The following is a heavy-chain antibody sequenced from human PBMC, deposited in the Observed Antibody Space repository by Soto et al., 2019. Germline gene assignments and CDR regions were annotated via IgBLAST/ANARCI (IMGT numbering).Heavy chain of an antibody. CDR3: RPEDTAVYYCAKGTGYTSGTNDAFDI. D-gene: IGHD5-18*01. J-gene: IGHJ3*02. CDR2: IYPDDSEI. Sequence: HGESLKISCKGSGDSFTSHWIAWVRQMPGKCLEGMGVIYPDDSEIRYSPSFQGPFTISAPMEGRFTISRDNSKNTLYLQMNSLRPEDTAVYYCAKGTGYTSGTNDAFDIWGQGTMVTVSS. CDR1: GDSFTSHW. V-gene: IGHV5-51*01.